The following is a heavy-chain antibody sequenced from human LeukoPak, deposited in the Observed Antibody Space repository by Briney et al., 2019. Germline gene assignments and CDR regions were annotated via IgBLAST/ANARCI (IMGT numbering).Heavy chain of an antibody. CDR2: IIPIFGIA. J-gene: IGHJ5*02. V-gene: IGHV1-69*04. CDR3: ARAKVYCSSTSCPQHWIDP. CDR1: GGTFSSYA. Sequence: SVKVSCKASGGTFSSYAISWVRQAPGQGLEWMGRIIPIFGIANYAQKFQGRVTITADKSTSTAYMELSSLRSEDTAVYYCARAKVYCSSTSCPQHWIDPWGQGTLVTVSS. D-gene: IGHD2-2*01.